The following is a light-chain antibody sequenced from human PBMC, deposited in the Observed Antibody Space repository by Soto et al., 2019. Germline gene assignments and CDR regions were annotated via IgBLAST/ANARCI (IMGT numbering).Light chain of an antibody. CDR3: CSYAGTYSPV. V-gene: IGLV2-11*01. Sequence: QSVLTQPPSASGSPGQSVTISCTGTSSDVGAYNFVSWYQQYPGKAPKLIIFDVSARPSGVPDRFSGSKSGNTASLTISGLQADDEADYYCCSYAGTYSPVLGGGTKVTVL. J-gene: IGLJ2*01. CDR1: SSDVGAYNF. CDR2: DVS.